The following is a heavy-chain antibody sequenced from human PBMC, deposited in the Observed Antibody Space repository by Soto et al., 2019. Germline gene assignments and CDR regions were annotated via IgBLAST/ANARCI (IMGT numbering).Heavy chain of an antibody. CDR1: GFNLGSYW. D-gene: IGHD1-1*01. J-gene: IGHJ4*02. CDR3: ARGGLEPFDY. Sequence: GGSLRLSCAASGFNLGSYWMHWVRQAPGKGLVWVSRINDYGTTINYAESVEGRFTISRDDAKSEVYLQMNNLRSEDTAVYYCARGGLEPFDYWGQGALVTVSS. CDR2: INDYGTTI. V-gene: IGHV3-74*01.